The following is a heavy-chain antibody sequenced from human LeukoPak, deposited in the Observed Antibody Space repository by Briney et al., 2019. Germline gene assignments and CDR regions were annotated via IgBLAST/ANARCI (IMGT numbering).Heavy chain of an antibody. CDR2: ISSGTSI. J-gene: IGHJ3*02. D-gene: IGHD3-22*01. CDR1: GFTFTTYS. CDR3: VRDYDKTGRAFDI. Sequence: RPGGSLRLSCAASGFTFTTYSMNWVRQAPGKGLEWVSYISSGTSIYYADSVKGRSTISRDNAKMSLYLQMNSLRDEDTAVYYCVRDYDKTGRAFDIWGQGTMVTVSS. V-gene: IGHV3-48*02.